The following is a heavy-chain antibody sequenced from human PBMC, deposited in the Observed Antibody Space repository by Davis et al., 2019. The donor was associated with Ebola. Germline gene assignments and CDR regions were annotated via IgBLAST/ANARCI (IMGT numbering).Heavy chain of an antibody. V-gene: IGHV3-33*06. J-gene: IGHJ6*02. Sequence: GESLKISCAASGFTFSSYGMHWVRQAPGKGLEWVAVIWYDGSNKYYADSVKGRFTISRDNSKNTLYLQMNSLRAEDTAVYYCAKDPTSRLRYYYYGMDVWGQGTTVTVSS. CDR2: IWYDGSNK. CDR1: GFTFSSYG. CDR3: AKDPTSRLRYYYYGMDV.